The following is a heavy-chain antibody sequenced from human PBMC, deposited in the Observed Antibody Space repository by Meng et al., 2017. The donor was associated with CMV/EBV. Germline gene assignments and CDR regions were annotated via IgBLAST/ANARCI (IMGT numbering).Heavy chain of an antibody. J-gene: IGHJ4*02. D-gene: IGHD2-21*01. CDR2: IYTSGST. Sequence: QLHESGPGRVNASETLSLTCTVSGGSISISYWSWIRPPAGKGLEWIGRIYTSGSTNYNPSLKSRVTMSVDTSKNQFSLKLSSVTAADTAVYYCARGSYYRYVIDYWGQGTLVTVSS. CDR1: GGSISISY. CDR3: ARGSYYRYVIDY. V-gene: IGHV4-4*07.